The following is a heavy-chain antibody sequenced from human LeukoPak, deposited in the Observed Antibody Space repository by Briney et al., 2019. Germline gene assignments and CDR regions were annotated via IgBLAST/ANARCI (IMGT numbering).Heavy chain of an antibody. D-gene: IGHD3-10*01. Sequence: GGSLRLSCAASGFTFSSYAMSWVRQAPGKGLEWVANIKLDVSETYYVDSVRGRFTISRDNTKNSLYLQMDSLRAEDTAVYYCARKGNAFDFWGQGTMVTVSS. CDR2: IKLDVSET. CDR1: GFTFSSYA. V-gene: IGHV3-7*01. CDR3: ARKGNAFDF. J-gene: IGHJ3*01.